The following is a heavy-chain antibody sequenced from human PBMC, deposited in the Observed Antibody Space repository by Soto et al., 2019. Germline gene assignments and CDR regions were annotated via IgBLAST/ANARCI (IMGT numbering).Heavy chain of an antibody. CDR1: GYTFSSHG. Sequence: QVQLVQSGAEVKKPGASVKVSCKASGYTFSSHGITWLRQAPGRGLEWMVWISAYNGDTNYAQRLQGRVTVTTDTSTTTSYLELRSLRSDDTAVYYCARMVRGSNIDYYYYMAVWGTGTTVNVSS. J-gene: IGHJ6*03. D-gene: IGHD3-10*01. V-gene: IGHV1-18*01. CDR2: ISAYNGDT. CDR3: ARMVRGSNIDYYYYMAV.